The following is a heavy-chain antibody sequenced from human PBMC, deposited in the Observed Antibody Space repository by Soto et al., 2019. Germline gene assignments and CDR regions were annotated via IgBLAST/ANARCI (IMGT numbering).Heavy chain of an antibody. Sequence: QITLKESGPTLVKPTQTLTLTCTFSGFSLSTSGVGVDWIRQPPGKALEWLAFIFGDDDKRYSPSLKSRLTIXXDXSXXQVVLTMTKMDPVDTATYYCAHRRDISTSRGWFDTWGQGTLVTVSS. CDR2: IFGDDDK. V-gene: IGHV2-5*02. CDR3: AHRRDISTSRGWFDT. CDR1: GFSLSTSGVG. D-gene: IGHD2-2*01. J-gene: IGHJ5*02.